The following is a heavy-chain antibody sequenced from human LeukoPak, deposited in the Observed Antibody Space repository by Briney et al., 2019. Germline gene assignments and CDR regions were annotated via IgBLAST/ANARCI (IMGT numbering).Heavy chain of an antibody. CDR2: IYPGDSDT. CDR3: ARPGRRYYDSSGYYFLDV. J-gene: IGHJ6*02. CDR1: RYSFTSYW. Sequence: EESLKISCKGSRYSFTSYWIGWVRQMPGKGLEWMGIIYPGDSDTRYSPSFQGQVTISADKSISTAYLQWSSLKASDTAVYYCARPGRRYYDSSGYYFLDVWGQGTTVTVSS. D-gene: IGHD3-22*01. V-gene: IGHV5-51*01.